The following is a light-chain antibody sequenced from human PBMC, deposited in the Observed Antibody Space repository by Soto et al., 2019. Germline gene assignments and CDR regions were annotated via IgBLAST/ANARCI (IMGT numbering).Light chain of an antibody. CDR3: QQYNNWTIT. CDR1: QSVRSN. V-gene: IGKV3-15*01. Sequence: EIVMTQSPATLSVSPGERATLSCRASQSVRSNLAWYQQKPGQAPRLLIYGASTRETGIPARFSGSGSGTEFTLTISSLQSEDFAVYYCQQYNNWTITFGQGTRLEIK. J-gene: IGKJ5*01. CDR2: GAS.